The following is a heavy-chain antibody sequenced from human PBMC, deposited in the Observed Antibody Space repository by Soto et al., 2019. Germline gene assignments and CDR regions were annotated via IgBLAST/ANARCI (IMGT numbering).Heavy chain of an antibody. J-gene: IGHJ5*02. V-gene: IGHV3-33*01. D-gene: IGHD3-22*01. CDR3: ASSGAPYYYDSSGYPGGWFDP. CDR2: IWYDGSNK. Sequence: GGSLRLSCAASGFTFSSYGMHWVRQAPGKGLEWVAVIWYDGSNKYYADSVKGRFTISRDNSKNTLYLQMNSLRAEETAVYYCASSGAPYYYDSSGYPGGWFDPWGQGTLVTVSS. CDR1: GFTFSSYG.